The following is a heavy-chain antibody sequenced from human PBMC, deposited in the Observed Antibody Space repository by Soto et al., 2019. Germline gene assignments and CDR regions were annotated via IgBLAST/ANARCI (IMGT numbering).Heavy chain of an antibody. CDR2: ISSSGST. V-gene: IGHV4-59*01. CDR1: GGSISSYY. Sequence: QVQLQESGPGLVKPSETLSHTCTVSGGSISSYYWSWIRQPPGEGLEWIAYISSSGSTRYNPSLRSRVTISLDTSKNLFSLRSSSVTAADTAVYYCARLAPRDGDPKTVRAFDIWGQGTMVTVSS. D-gene: IGHD4-4*01. J-gene: IGHJ3*02. CDR3: ARLAPRDGDPKTVRAFDI.